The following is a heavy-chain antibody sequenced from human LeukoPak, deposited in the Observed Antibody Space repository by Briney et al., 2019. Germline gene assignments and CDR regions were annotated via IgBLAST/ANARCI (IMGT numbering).Heavy chain of an antibody. D-gene: IGHD2-15*01. CDR3: ARDEGGYCSGGSCYYFDY. CDR1: GYTFTGYY. V-gene: IGHV1-2*02. J-gene: IGHJ4*02. CDR2: INPNSGGT. Sequence: ASVKVSCKASGYTFTGYYMHWVRQAPGQGLEWMGWINPNSGGTNYAQKFRGRVTMTRDTSISTAYMELSRLRSDDTAVYYCARDEGGYCSGGSCYYFDYWGQGTLVTVSS.